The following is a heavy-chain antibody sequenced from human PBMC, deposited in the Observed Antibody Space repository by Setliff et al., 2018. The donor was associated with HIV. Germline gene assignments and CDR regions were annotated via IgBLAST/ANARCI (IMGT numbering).Heavy chain of an antibody. J-gene: IGHJ4*02. CDR1: GFTFSDYW. D-gene: IGHD6-6*01. CDR2: IKQDGSEI. Sequence: GGSLRLSCATSGFTFSDYWMDWVRQTPGKGLEWVATIKQDGSEIYYVDSVKGRFTISRDNAKNLLYLEMSSLRSEDTAVYYCATIYSSSSSDYWGQGTLVTVSS. V-gene: IGHV3-7*03. CDR3: ATIYSSSSSDY.